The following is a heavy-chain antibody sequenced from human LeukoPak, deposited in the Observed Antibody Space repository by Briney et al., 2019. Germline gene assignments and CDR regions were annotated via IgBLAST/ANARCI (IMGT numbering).Heavy chain of an antibody. V-gene: IGHV3-74*01. D-gene: IGHD6-13*01. J-gene: IGHJ4*02. CDR1: GFIFSNYL. Sequence: PGGSLRLSCAASGFIFSNYLMHWVRQTPGKGLVWVSRVKTDGSITHYADSVKGRFTVSRDNAKNTLYLQVNSLRAEDTAVYYCARGFYINSWFQSPDYWGQGTLVTVSS. CDR3: ARGFYINSWFQSPDY. CDR2: VKTDGSIT.